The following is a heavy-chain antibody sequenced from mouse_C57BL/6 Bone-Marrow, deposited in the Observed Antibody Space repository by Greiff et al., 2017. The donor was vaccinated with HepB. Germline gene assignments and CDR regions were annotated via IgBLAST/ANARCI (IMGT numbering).Heavy chain of an antibody. V-gene: IGHV2-2*01. J-gene: IGHJ3*01. CDR2: IWSGGST. Sequence: VKLVESGPGLVQPSQSLSITCTVSGFSLTSYGVHWVRQSPGKGLEWLGVIWSGGSTDYNAAFISRLSISKDNSKSQVFFKMNSLQADDTAIYYCARGSSGAYWGQGTLVTVSA. D-gene: IGHD1-1*01. CDR3: ARGSSGAY. CDR1: GFSLTSYG.